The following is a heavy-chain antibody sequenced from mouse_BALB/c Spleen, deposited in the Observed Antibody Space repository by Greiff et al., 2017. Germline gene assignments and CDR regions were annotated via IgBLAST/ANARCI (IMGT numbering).Heavy chain of an antibody. Sequence: QVQLQQSGAELVRPGTSVKISCKASGYTFTNYWLGWVKQRPGHGLEWIGDIYPGGGYTNYNEKFKGKATLTADKSSSTAYMQLSSLTSEDSAVYFCATGYYGSTYNYWGQGTTLTISS. D-gene: IGHD1-1*01. J-gene: IGHJ2*01. CDR1: GYTFTNYW. CDR2: IYPGGGYT. V-gene: IGHV1-63*01. CDR3: ATGYYGSTYNY.